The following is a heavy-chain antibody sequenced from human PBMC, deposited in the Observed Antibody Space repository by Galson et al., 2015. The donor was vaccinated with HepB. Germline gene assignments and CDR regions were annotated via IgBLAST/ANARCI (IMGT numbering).Heavy chain of an antibody. Sequence: SLRLSCAASGFIFTSYGMHWVRQAPGKGLEWVAVITYDGSNKEYADSVKGRFTISRDSSKNTLYLQMSSLRAEDTAVYYCAKGLLSEYWGRGTLVTVSS. J-gene: IGHJ4*02. V-gene: IGHV3-30*18. CDR2: ITYDGSNK. D-gene: IGHD2/OR15-2a*01. CDR3: AKGLLSEY. CDR1: GFIFTSYG.